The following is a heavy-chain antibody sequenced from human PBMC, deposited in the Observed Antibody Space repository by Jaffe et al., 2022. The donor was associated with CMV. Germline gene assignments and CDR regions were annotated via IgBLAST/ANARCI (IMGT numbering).Heavy chain of an antibody. Sequence: EVQLVESGGGLVQPGGSLRLSCAASGFTFSSYWMSWVRQAPGKGLEWVANIKQDGSEKYYVDSVKGRFTISRDNAKNSLYLQMNSLRAEDTAVYYCAREVPNVLLWFGDPQEPYMDVWGKGTTVTVSS. V-gene: IGHV3-7*03. J-gene: IGHJ6*03. CDR2: IKQDGSEK. D-gene: IGHD3-10*01. CDR1: GFTFSSYW. CDR3: AREVPNVLLWFGDPQEPYMDV.